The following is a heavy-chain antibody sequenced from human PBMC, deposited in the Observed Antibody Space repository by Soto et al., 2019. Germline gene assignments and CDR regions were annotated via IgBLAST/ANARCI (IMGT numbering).Heavy chain of an antibody. CDR2: ISSSSSTI. V-gene: IGHV3-48*02. CDR1: GFTFSSDS. J-gene: IGHJ5*02. Sequence: EVQLVESGGGLVQPGGSLRLSCAASGFTFSSDSMNWVRQAPGKGLEWVSYISSSSSTIYYADSVKGRFTISRDNAKNSLYLQMNSLRDEDTAVYYCARDLNEYSYGSRWFDPWGQGTLVTVSS. D-gene: IGHD5-18*01. CDR3: ARDLNEYSYGSRWFDP.